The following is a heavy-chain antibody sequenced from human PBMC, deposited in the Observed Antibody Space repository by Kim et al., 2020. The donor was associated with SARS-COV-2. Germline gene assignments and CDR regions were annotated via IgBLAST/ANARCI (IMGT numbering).Heavy chain of an antibody. CDR2: IYSGGST. Sequence: GGSLRLSCAASGFTVSSNYMSWVRQAPGKGLEWVSVIYSGGSTYYADSVKGRFTISRDNSKNTLYLQMNSLRAEDTAVYYCARDGSPDHSGYGYWGQGTLVTVSS. CDR3: ARDGSPDHSGYGY. D-gene: IGHD5-12*01. CDR1: GFTVSSNY. J-gene: IGHJ4*02. V-gene: IGHV3-53*01.